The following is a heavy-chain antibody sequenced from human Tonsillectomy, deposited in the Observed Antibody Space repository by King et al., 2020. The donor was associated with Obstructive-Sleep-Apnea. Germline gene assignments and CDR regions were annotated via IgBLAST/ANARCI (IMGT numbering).Heavy chain of an antibody. CDR2: ILYDGSNK. V-gene: IGHV3-30*02. Sequence: VQLVESGGGVVQPGGSLRLSCAASGFTFINYGMHWVRQAPGKGLGWVAFILYDGSNKYYATSVKGRFTISRDNAKNTLYLQMNSLRAEDTAMYYCAKGWGNYFDYWGQGTLVTVSS. J-gene: IGHJ4*02. CDR3: AKGWGNYFDY. D-gene: IGHD7-27*01. CDR1: GFTFINYG.